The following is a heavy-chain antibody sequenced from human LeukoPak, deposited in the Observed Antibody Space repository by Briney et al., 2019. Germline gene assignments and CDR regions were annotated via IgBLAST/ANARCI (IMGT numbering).Heavy chain of an antibody. CDR2: IWYDGSNK. V-gene: IGHV3-33*01. D-gene: IGHD6-19*01. Sequence: GGSLRLSCAASGFTFSSYGMHWVRQAPGKGREWVAVIWYDGSNKYYADSVKGRFTISRDNSKNTLYLQMNSLRAEDTAVYYCARDHSSGWYSDYFDYWGQGTLVTVSS. CDR1: GFTFSSYG. J-gene: IGHJ4*02. CDR3: ARDHSSGWYSDYFDY.